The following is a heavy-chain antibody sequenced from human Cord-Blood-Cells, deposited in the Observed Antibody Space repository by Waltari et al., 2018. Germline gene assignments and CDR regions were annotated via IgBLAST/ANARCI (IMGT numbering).Heavy chain of an antibody. CDR3: ARKSRCTNGVCYTPFDY. Sequence: QVQLQESGPGLVKPSETLSLTCTVSGYSISSGYYWGWIRQPPGKGLEWIGSIYHSGRTYYNPSLKGRVTISVDTSKNQFSLKLSSVTAADTAVYYCARKSRCTNGVCYTPFDYWGQGTLVTVSS. V-gene: IGHV4-38-2*02. D-gene: IGHD2-8*01. J-gene: IGHJ4*02. CDR2: IYHSGRT. CDR1: GYSISSGYY.